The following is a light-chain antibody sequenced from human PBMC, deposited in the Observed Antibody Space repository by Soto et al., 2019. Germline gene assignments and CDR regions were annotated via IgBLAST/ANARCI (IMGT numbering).Light chain of an antibody. V-gene: IGLV1-51*01. CDR3: GAWDDRMTLYV. J-gene: IGLJ1*01. CDR2: DNN. Sequence: QSVLTQPPSVSGAPGQRVTISCTGSSSNIGADYAVHWYQQLPGTAPKLLIYDNNKRPSGIPARFSGSKSGTSATLGITGLQNGDEADYYCGAWDDRMTLYVLGSGTKVTVL. CDR1: SSNIGADY.